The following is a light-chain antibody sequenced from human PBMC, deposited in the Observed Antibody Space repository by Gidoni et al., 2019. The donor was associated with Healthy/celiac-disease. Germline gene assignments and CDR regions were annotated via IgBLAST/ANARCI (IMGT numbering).Light chain of an antibody. CDR2: AAS. J-gene: IGKJ4*01. Sequence: DIKMTQSPSSLSASVGDRVTITCRASQSISSYVNWYQQKPGKAPKLLIYAASSLQSGVPSRFSGSGSGTDFTLTISSLQPEDFATYYCQQSYSTPRLTFGGGTKVEIK. CDR3: QQSYSTPRLT. V-gene: IGKV1-39*01. CDR1: QSISSY.